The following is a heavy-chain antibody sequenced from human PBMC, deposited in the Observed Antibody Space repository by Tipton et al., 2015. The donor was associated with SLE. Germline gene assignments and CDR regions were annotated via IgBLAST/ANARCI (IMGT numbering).Heavy chain of an antibody. Sequence: GLVKPSDTLSLSCAVSGDSINTRSYYWGWIRQSPEKGLEWIGSVFYSGSTYYNPSLRSRVTISIDTSKSHFSLKLTSVTATDTAVYYCVRQRLWSDYWGQGNLVTVSS. V-gene: IGHV4-39*01. J-gene: IGHJ4*02. D-gene: IGHD2-21*01. CDR1: GDSINTRSYY. CDR3: VRQRLWSDY. CDR2: VFYSGST.